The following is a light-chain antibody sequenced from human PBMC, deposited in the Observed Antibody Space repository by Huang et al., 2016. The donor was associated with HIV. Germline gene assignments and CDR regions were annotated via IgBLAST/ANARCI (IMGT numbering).Light chain of an antibody. CDR2: GAS. CDR1: QSVGIY. CDR3: QQYERPPDT. Sequence: EIVLTQSPGTLSLSPGERATLSCRASQSVGIYLAWYQQKPGQAPRLLIYGASTRVTGIPDRFGGGGSGTDFTLSISRLEPEDFAVYYCQQYERPPDTFGPGTKVNIK. J-gene: IGKJ3*01. V-gene: IGKV3-20*01.